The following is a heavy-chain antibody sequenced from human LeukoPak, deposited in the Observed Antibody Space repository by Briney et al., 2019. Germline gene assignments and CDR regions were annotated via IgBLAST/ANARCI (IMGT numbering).Heavy chain of an antibody. J-gene: IGHJ4*02. CDR1: GYSISSGYY. CDR3: ARGWAGATVFTRISARPHFDY. Sequence: SETLSLTCTVSGYSISSGYYWGWIRQPPGKGLEWIGSIYHSGSTYYNPSLKSRVTISVDTSKNQFSLKLSSVTAADTAVYYCARGWAGATVFTRISARPHFDYWGQGTLVTVSS. D-gene: IGHD6-6*01. V-gene: IGHV4-38-2*02. CDR2: IYHSGST.